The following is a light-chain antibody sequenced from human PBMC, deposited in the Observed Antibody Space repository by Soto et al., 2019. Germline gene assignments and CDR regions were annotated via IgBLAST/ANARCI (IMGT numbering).Light chain of an antibody. CDR2: EVS. J-gene: IGLJ3*02. V-gene: IGLV2-8*01. CDR1: SSDVGAYKY. Sequence: QSALTQPPSASGSLGQSVTISCTGTSSDVGAYKYVSWYQQYPGKAPKLMIYEVSKRPSGVPDRFSGSKSGNTASLTVSGLQAEDEADYYCTSYVGSNIWVFGGGTQVTVL. CDR3: TSYVGSNIWV.